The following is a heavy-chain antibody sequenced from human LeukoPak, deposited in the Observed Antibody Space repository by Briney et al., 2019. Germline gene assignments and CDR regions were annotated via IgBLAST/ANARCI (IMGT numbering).Heavy chain of an antibody. CDR3: ARDRSSGYDDAFDI. D-gene: IGHD5-12*01. Sequence: PGGSLRLSCEASGFAFNNYWIHWVRQAPGKGLVWVSRIRTDGLETSYDASVKGRFTVSRDNAKNTLFLQMNSLRAEDTAVYYCARDRSSGYDDAFDIWGQGTMVTVSS. CDR1: GFAFNNYW. CDR2: IRTDGLET. V-gene: IGHV3-74*01. J-gene: IGHJ3*02.